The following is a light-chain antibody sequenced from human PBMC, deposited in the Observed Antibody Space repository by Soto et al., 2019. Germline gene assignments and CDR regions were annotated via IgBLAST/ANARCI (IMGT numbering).Light chain of an antibody. CDR1: SSDVGVYNY. CDR3: SSYTTSSTVVV. CDR2: DVS. Sequence: QSALTQPASVSGSPKQSITIPCTAASSDVGVYNYVSWYQHHPGKAPKLMIYDVSNRPSGVSNRFSGSKSGNTASLTISGLQAEDEADYYCSSYTTSSTVVVFGGGTKLTVL. V-gene: IGLV2-14*03. J-gene: IGLJ2*01.